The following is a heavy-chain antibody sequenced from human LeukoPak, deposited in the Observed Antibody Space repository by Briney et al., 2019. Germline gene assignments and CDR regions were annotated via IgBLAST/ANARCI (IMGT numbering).Heavy chain of an antibody. V-gene: IGHV3-30*03. CDR1: GFTFSSYG. J-gene: IGHJ4*02. Sequence: GRSLRLSCAASGFTFSSYGMHWVRQAPGKGLEWVAIISYDGNNKYYADSVKGRYTISRDNAKNSLYLQMNSLRAEDTAIYYCVRDRALDYWGQGTLVIVSS. CDR3: VRDRALDY. CDR2: ISYDGNNK. D-gene: IGHD3-10*01.